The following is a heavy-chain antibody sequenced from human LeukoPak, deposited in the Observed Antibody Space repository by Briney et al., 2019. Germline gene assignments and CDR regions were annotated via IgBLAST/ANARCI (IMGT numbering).Heavy chain of an antibody. CDR1: GFTISCYA. CDR3: AKAEGYDILTGLDY. D-gene: IGHD3-9*01. V-gene: IGHV3-23*01. Sequence: GGSLRLSSATSGFTISCYAMSWVRPAPGKGLEWVSVIGASGGSTYYADSVKGRFTISRDNSKNTLYLQMNSLRTEDTAVYYCAKAEGYDILTGLDYWGQGTLVTVSS. J-gene: IGHJ4*02. CDR2: IGASGGST.